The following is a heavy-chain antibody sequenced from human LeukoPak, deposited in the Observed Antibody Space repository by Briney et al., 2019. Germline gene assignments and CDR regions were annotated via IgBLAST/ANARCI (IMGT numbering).Heavy chain of an antibody. V-gene: IGHV5-51*01. CDR1: EYSFTNYW. D-gene: IGHD3-16*01. Sequence: GESLQISCKASEYSFTNYWIGWVRPTPGKGLEWMGVVYPGDSDTRYSPPFQGQITISADKSINTAYLQWSSLKASDTAMYYCARGAGGHYHYYYMDVWGKGTAVTVSS. CDR3: ARGAGGHYHYYYMDV. J-gene: IGHJ6*03. CDR2: VYPGDSDT.